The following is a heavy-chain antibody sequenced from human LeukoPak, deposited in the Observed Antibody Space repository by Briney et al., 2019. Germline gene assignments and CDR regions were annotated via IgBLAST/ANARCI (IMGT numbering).Heavy chain of an antibody. CDR2: ISYDGSNK. J-gene: IGHJ5*02. Sequence: PGGSLRLSCAASRFTFSSYGMHWVRQAPGKGLEWVAVISYDGSNKYYADSVKGRFTISRDNSKNTLYLQMNSLRAEDTAVYYCAHPRLASWGQGTLVTVSS. D-gene: IGHD4-11*01. CDR1: RFTFSSYG. CDR3: AHPRLAS. V-gene: IGHV3-30*03.